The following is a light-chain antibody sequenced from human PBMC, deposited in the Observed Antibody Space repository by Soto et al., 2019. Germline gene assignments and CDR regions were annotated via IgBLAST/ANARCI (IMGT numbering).Light chain of an antibody. J-gene: IGKJ5*01. CDR3: QQYDNSPIT. Sequence: EIVLTQSPGTLSLSPGERATLSCSASQSVSSSYLAWYQQKPGQAPSLLIYDASNRATGIPARFSGSGSGTDFTLTISSLEPEDFAVYYCQQYDNSPITFGQGTRLEIK. V-gene: IGKV3-20*01. CDR1: QSVSSSY. CDR2: DAS.